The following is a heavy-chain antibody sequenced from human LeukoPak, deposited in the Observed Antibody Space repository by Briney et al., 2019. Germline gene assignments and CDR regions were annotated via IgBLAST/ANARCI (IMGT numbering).Heavy chain of an antibody. CDR1: GFTFTTYW. CDR2: IKQDGTER. V-gene: IGHV3-7*01. J-gene: IGHJ5*02. D-gene: IGHD6-19*01. CDR3: ARGAGIYYTTGWTGWFDP. Sequence: GGSLRLSCAASGFTFTTYWMSWVRQAPGKGLEWVANIKQDGTERYYVDSVKGRFTISRDNVKNSLYLQMNSLRAEDTAVYYCARGAGIYYTTGWTGWFDPWGQGTLVTVTS.